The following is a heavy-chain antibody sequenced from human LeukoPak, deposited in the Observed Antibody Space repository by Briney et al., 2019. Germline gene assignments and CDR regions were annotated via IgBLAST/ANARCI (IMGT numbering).Heavy chain of an antibody. Sequence: PSETLSLTCTVSGGSISSGGYYWSWIRQHPGKGLEWIGYICYSGSTYYNPSLKSRVTISVDTSKNQFSLKLSSVTAADTAVYYCARVGGAAAFDYWGQGTLVTVSS. CDR3: ARVGGAAAFDY. J-gene: IGHJ4*02. CDR2: ICYSGST. D-gene: IGHD2-2*01. CDR1: GGSISSGGYY. V-gene: IGHV4-31*03.